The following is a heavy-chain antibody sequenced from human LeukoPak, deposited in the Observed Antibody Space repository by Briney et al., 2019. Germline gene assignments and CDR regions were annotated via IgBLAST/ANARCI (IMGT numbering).Heavy chain of an antibody. CDR1: GFTFSNYG. CDR2: IRYDGSNK. CDR3: AKEHTVVTPFPDY. J-gene: IGHJ4*02. D-gene: IGHD4-23*01. V-gene: IGHV3-30*02. Sequence: PGGSLRLSCAASGFTFSNYGMHWVRQAPGKGLEWVAFIRYDGSNKYYADSVKGRFTISRDNSKSTLYLQMDSLRAEDTAVYYCAKEHTVVTPFPDYWGQGALVTVSS.